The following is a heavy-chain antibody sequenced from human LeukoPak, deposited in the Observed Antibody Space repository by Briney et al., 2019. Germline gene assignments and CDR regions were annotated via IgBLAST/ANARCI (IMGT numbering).Heavy chain of an antibody. CDR2: IYYSGST. Sequence: SETLSLTCTVSGVSISSGGYYWSWIRQHPGKGLEWIGYIYYSGSTYYNPSLKSRVTISVDTSKNQFSLKLSSVTAADTAVYYCARDQIVVVPAARNMGDYYYYGMDVWGQGTTVTVSS. CDR1: GVSISSGGYY. CDR3: ARDQIVVVPAARNMGDYYYYGMDV. J-gene: IGHJ6*02. V-gene: IGHV4-31*03. D-gene: IGHD2-2*01.